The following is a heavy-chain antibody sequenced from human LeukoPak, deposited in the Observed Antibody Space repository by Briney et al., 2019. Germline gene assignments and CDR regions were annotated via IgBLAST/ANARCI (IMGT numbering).Heavy chain of an antibody. CDR3: ARILWFGELLYNGGDY. D-gene: IGHD3-10*01. V-gene: IGHV3-21*01. J-gene: IGHJ4*02. CDR2: ISSSSSYI. CDR1: GFTFSSYS. Sequence: GGSLRLSCAASGFTFSSYSMNWVRQAPGKGLEWVSSISSSSSYIYYADSVKGRFTISRDNAKNSLYLQMNSLRAEDTAVYYCARILWFGELLYNGGDYWGQGTLVTVSS.